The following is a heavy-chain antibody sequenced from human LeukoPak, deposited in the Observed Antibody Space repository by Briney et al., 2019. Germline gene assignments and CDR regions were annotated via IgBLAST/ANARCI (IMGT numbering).Heavy chain of an antibody. J-gene: IGHJ5*01. CDR1: GFVFSSYW. V-gene: IGHV3-7*04. CDR2: IKQDGSEK. CDR3: ARAYSSGWSYNWFDS. D-gene: IGHD6-19*01. Sequence: GGSLRLSCAASGFVFSSYWMTWVRQAPGKGLEWVANIKQDGSEKYYVDSVKGRFTISRDNAKNSLYLQVNSLRAEDTAVYYCARAYSSGWSYNWFDSWGQGTLVTVSS.